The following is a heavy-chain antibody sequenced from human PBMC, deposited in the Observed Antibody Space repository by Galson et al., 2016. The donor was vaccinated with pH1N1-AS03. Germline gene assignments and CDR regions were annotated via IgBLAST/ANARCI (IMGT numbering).Heavy chain of an antibody. V-gene: IGHV1-69*13. CDR1: GGTFSNYA. CDR2: IHPIFGTP. Sequence: SVKVSCKASGGTFSNYAISWMRQAPGQGLEWMGGIHPIFGTPSHAQKFRGRLTVTADASTSAAYMELSSLTSEDTDIYYCARDRHYDSSGRYFYESEHWGQGTLVIVSS. J-gene: IGHJ4*02. D-gene: IGHD3-22*01. CDR3: ARDRHYDSSGRYFYESEH.